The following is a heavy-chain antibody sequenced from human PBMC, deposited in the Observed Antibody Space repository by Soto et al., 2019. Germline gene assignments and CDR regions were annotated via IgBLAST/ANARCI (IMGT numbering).Heavy chain of an antibody. CDR1: GYTFTSYD. V-gene: IGHV1-8*01. D-gene: IGHD6-6*01. Sequence: QVQLVQSGAEVKKPGASVKVSCKASGYTFTSYDINWVRQATGQGLEWMGWMNPNSGNTDYAQKFQGRVTMTRNTSISTAYMELSSLRSEDTAVYYCARRGLSSSSTFRYYSYGMDVWGQGTTVTVSS. CDR2: MNPNSGNT. CDR3: ARRGLSSSSTFRYYSYGMDV. J-gene: IGHJ6*02.